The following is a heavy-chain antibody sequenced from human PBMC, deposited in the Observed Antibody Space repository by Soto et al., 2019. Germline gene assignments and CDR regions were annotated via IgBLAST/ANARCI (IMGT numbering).Heavy chain of an antibody. V-gene: IGHV1-18*01. CDR2: ISINNGKT. Sequence: QVQLVQSGAEVKKPGASVQVSCKASGYTFNNHGISWVRQAPGQGLEWMGWISINNGKTEYAQSLQGRVTVTADTSTSRAYMELRSLRSDDTALYYCARGAYRSGWIFDNWGQGTLVTVS. CDR1: GYTFNNHG. J-gene: IGHJ4*02. D-gene: IGHD6-19*01. CDR3: ARGAYRSGWIFDN.